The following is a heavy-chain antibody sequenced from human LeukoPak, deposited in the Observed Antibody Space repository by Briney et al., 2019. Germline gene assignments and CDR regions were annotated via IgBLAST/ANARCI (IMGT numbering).Heavy chain of an antibody. J-gene: IGHJ4*02. CDR2: SGST. Sequence: SETLSLTCTVSGYSISSGYYWGWIRQPPGKGLEWIGSGSTYYNPSLKSRVTISVDRSKNQFSLKLSSVTAADTAVYYCARDYPRGYYGSGSRDYWGQGTLVTVSS. CDR3: ARDYPRGYYGSGSRDY. CDR1: GYSISSGYY. V-gene: IGHV4-38-2*02. D-gene: IGHD3-10*01.